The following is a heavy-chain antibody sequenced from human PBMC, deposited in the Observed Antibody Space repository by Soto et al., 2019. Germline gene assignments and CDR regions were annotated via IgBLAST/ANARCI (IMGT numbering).Heavy chain of an antibody. V-gene: IGHV4-39*02. CDR1: GDPISSSGHF. J-gene: IGHJ4*02. CDR2: LQYNGIT. Sequence: QQQLQESGPGLVKPSETLSLTCTVSGDPISSSGHFWVWIRQPPGKGLEWIGHLQYNGITHYNPSLESRVTISADTSKKHFSLKLNSVTAADTALYYCAHRVDWSPYDSWGQGTLVTVSS. CDR3: AHRVDWSPYDS. D-gene: IGHD3-9*01.